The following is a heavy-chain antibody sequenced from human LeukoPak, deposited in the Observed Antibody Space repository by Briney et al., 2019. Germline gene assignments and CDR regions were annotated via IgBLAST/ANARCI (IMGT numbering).Heavy chain of an antibody. CDR3: AKDRGSSSEGDWFDP. CDR2: ISYDGSNK. Sequence: GGSLRLSCAASGFTFSSYGMHWVRQAPGKGLGWVAVISYDGSNKYYADSVKGRFTISRDNSKNTLYLQMNSLRAEDTAVYYCAKDRGSSSEGDWFDPWGQGTLVTVSS. D-gene: IGHD6-6*01. CDR1: GFTFSSYG. V-gene: IGHV3-30*18. J-gene: IGHJ5*02.